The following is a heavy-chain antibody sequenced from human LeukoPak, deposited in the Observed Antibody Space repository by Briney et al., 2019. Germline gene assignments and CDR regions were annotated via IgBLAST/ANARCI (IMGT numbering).Heavy chain of an antibody. CDR3: TRQKMATHSHDGFDI. CDR1: GFTFSSYG. D-gene: IGHD5-24*01. Sequence: PGRSLRLSCAASGFTFSSYGMHWVRQAPGKGLEWVANIKQDGSEKYYVDSVKGRFTISSDNAKNLLYLQMNSLGAEDTAVYYCTRQKMATHSHDGFDIWGQGTMVTVSS. V-gene: IGHV3-7*01. J-gene: IGHJ3*02. CDR2: IKQDGSEK.